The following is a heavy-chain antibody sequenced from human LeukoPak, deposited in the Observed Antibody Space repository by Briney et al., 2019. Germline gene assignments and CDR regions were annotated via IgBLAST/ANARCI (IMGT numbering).Heavy chain of an antibody. CDR3: ARNPVTTKYFDY. J-gene: IGHJ4*02. CDR1: GYTFTSYY. Sequence: ASVPVSCKASGYTFTSYYMHWVRQAPGQGLEWMGIINPSGGSTRYAQKFQGRVTMTRDTSTSTVYMELSSLRSEDTAVYYCARNPVTTKYFDYWGQGTLVTVFS. D-gene: IGHD4-17*01. CDR2: INPSGGST. V-gene: IGHV1-46*01.